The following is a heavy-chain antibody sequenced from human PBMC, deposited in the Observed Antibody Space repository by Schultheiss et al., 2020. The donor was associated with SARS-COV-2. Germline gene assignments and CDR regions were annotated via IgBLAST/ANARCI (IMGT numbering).Heavy chain of an antibody. CDR3: ARVIGPPTTVTTYWYFDL. Sequence: ASVKVSCEASGGTFSSYGISWVRQAPGQGLEWMGWISAYNGNTNYAQKLQGRVTMTTDTSTSTAYMELRSLRSDDTAVYYCARVIGPPTTVTTYWYFDLGPWHPGHRLL. D-gene: IGHD4-17*01. CDR1: GGTFSSYG. V-gene: IGHV1-18*01. CDR2: ISAYNGNT. J-gene: IGHJ2*01.